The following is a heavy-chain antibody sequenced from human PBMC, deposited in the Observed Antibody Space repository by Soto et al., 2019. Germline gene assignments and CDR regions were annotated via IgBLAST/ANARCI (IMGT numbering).Heavy chain of an antibody. V-gene: IGHV1-8*01. J-gene: IGHJ4*01. CDR3: ARERSGSPDH. Sequence: QVQLVQSGAEVKNPGAAVKVSCKASGYTFTSYDINCVRQATGQGLELMGWMNTNSGNTGYAQKFQGRVTMTRNTSISTAYIELSSLRSADTAVYYCARERSGSPDHWRHGTLV. CDR1: GYTFTSYD. CDR2: MNTNSGNT. D-gene: IGHD1-26*01.